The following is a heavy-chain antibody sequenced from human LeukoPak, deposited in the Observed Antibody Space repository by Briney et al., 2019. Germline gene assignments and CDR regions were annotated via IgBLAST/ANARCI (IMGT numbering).Heavy chain of an antibody. CDR2: ISGGGSST. Sequence: GGSLRLSCAASGFTFSIYAMSWVRQAPGKGLEWASTISGGGSSTYYADSVKGRFTISRDNSQNTVYLQMNTLSGEDTAVYYCAKKHSGDGPEDYWGQGTLVTVSS. CDR1: GFTFSIYA. CDR3: AKKHSGDGPEDY. J-gene: IGHJ4*02. D-gene: IGHD3-10*01. V-gene: IGHV3-23*01.